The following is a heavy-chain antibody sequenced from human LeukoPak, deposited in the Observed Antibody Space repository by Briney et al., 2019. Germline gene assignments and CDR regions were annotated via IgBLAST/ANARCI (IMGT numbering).Heavy chain of an antibody. J-gene: IGHJ4*02. Sequence: PGGSLRLSCAASGFTFSSYGMSWIRQPPGKGLEWIGEINHSGSTNYNPSLKSRVTMSVDTSKNQFSLKLSSVTAADTAVYYCARVALYGDYVEYWGQGTLVTVSS. CDR1: GFTFSSYG. D-gene: IGHD4-17*01. CDR3: ARVALYGDYVEY. CDR2: INHSGST. V-gene: IGHV4-34*01.